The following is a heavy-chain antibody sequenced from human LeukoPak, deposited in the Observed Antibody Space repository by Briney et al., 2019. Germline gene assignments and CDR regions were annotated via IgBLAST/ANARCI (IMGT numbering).Heavy chain of an antibody. Sequence: GGSLRLSCAASGFTFSSYSMNWVRQAPGKGLEWVSYISSSSSTIYYADSVKGRFTISRDNAKNSLYLQMNSLRAEDTAVYYCAKDDIVTVAATLSYYYGMDVWGQGTTVTVSS. V-gene: IGHV3-48*01. D-gene: IGHD2-15*01. J-gene: IGHJ6*02. CDR1: GFTFSSYS. CDR2: ISSSSSTI. CDR3: AKDDIVTVAATLSYYYGMDV.